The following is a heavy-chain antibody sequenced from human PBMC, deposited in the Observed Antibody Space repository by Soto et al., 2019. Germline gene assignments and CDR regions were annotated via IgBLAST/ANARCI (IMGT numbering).Heavy chain of an antibody. CDR3: TRGPSGDKVDY. J-gene: IGHJ4*02. V-gene: IGHV1-18*01. Sequence: ASVKVSCKASAYTFASYGISWVRQAPGQGLEWMGWISAYSGTTKYAQKFEGRVVLTTDTSTSTAYMELRSLTSVSATDTAVYYCTRGPSGDKVDYWSPGTLVTVSS. D-gene: IGHD7-27*01. CDR2: ISAYSGTT. CDR1: AYTFASYG.